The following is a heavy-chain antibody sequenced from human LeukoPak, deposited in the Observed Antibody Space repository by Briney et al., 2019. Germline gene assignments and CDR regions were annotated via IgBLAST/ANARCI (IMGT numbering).Heavy chain of an antibody. CDR2: INPNSGGT. CDR1: GYTFTGYY. CDR3: ARDHCYMDV. V-gene: IGHV1-2*02. Sequence: AASVKVSCKASGYTFTGYYMHGVRQAPGQGVEWMGWINPNSGGTNYAQTLQGRVTMTTDTSTSTAYMELRSLRSDDTAVYYCARDHCYMDVWGKGTTVTISS. J-gene: IGHJ6*03.